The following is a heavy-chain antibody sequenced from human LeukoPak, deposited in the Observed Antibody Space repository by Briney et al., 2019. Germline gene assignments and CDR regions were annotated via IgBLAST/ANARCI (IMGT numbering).Heavy chain of an antibody. CDR1: GGTFSSYA. V-gene: IGHV1-69*13. Sequence: SVKVSCKASGGTFSSYAISWVRQAPGQGLEWMGGIIPIFGTANYAQKFQGRVTITADESTSTAYMGLSSLRSEDTAVYYCAREYSVLSYFDYWGQGTLVTVSS. J-gene: IGHJ4*02. CDR3: AREYSVLSYFDY. D-gene: IGHD2-15*01. CDR2: IIPIFGTA.